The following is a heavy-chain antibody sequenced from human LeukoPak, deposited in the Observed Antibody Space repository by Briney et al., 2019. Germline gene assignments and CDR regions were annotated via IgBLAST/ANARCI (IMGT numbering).Heavy chain of an antibody. V-gene: IGHV3-9*03. CDR2: ISWNSGSI. J-gene: IGHJ4*02. CDR3: AKGGSSGWYFDY. Sequence: WIRQPAGKGLEWVSGISWNSGSIGYADSVKGRFTISRDNAKNSLYLQMNSLRAEDMALYYCAKGGSSGWYFDYWGQGTLVTVSS. D-gene: IGHD6-19*01.